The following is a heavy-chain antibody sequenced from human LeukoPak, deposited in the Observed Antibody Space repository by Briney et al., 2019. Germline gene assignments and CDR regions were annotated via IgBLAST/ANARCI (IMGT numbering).Heavy chain of an antibody. CDR2: ISYDGSNK. CDR1: GFIFSNYA. D-gene: IGHD2-15*01. CDR3: AKDAEDIVVVVAASHFDY. J-gene: IGHJ4*02. V-gene: IGHV3-30*14. Sequence: PGRSLRLSCAASGFIFSNYAMHWVRQAPAKGLEWVALISYDGSNKYYADSVKGRFTISRDNSKNTVYLQMNSLRAEDTAVYYCAKDAEDIVVVVAASHFDYWGQGTLVTVSS.